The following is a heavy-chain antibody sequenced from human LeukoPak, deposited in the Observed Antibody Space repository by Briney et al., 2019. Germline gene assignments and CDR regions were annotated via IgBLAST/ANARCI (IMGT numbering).Heavy chain of an antibody. J-gene: IGHJ3*02. V-gene: IGHV3-48*04. CDR1: GFAFNIYS. Sequence: GGSLRLSCVASGFAFNIYSMNWVRQAPGKGLEWVSYIKYDSSTIYYGDSVKGRFTISRDNVKNSLYLQVSSLGAEDTAVYYCVRDGREGFDIWGHGTLVIVSS. D-gene: IGHD5-24*01. CDR2: IKYDSSTI. CDR3: VRDGREGFDI.